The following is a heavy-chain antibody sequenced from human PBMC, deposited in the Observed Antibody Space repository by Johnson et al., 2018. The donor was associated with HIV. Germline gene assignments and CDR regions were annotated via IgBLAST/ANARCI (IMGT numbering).Heavy chain of an antibody. CDR3: AKDHPQVATIVGAVDI. CDR2: IKQDGSEK. Sequence: VQLVESGGGLIQPGGSLRLSCAASGFTVSSNYMSWVRQAPGKGLEWVANIKQDGSEKYYVDSVKGRFTISRDNAKNSLYLQMNSLRAEDTAVYYCAKDHPQVATIVGAVDIWGQGTMVTVYS. CDR1: GFTVSSNY. V-gene: IGHV3-7*01. D-gene: IGHD5-24*01. J-gene: IGHJ3*02.